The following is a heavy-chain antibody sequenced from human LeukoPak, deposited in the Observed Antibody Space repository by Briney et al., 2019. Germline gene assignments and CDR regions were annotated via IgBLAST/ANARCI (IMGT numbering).Heavy chain of an antibody. CDR1: GFTFRTYA. Sequence: QSWGSLRLSCAASGFTFRTYAMTWVRLAPGKGLEWVSSITGNGGSTYYADSVKGRFTISRDNSKNTLYLQMDSLRAEDTAVYHCARDSGSYLQPTDYWGQGTLVTVSS. CDR3: ARDSGSYLQPTDY. D-gene: IGHD1-26*01. CDR2: ITGNGGST. V-gene: IGHV3-23*01. J-gene: IGHJ4*02.